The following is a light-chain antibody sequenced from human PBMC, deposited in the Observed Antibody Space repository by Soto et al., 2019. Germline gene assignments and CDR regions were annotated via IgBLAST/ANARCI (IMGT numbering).Light chain of an antibody. V-gene: IGKV3D-20*02. J-gene: IGKJ5*01. Sequence: ENGVTISPGTLSLTPGERATLSCRASQSVSSSYLAWYQQKFGQAPRLLIYGASSRATGIPDRFSGSGSGTDFTLTISRLEPEDFAVYYCQQRSNWPITFGHGTRLQNK. CDR1: QSVSSSY. CDR3: QQRSNWPIT. CDR2: GAS.